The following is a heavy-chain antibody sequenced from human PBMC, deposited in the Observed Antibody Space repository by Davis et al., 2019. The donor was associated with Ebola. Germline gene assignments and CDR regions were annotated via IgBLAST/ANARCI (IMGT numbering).Heavy chain of an antibody. CDR1: GDSISSADYS. V-gene: IGHV4-61*08. J-gene: IGHJ4*02. Sequence: SETLSLTCTVSGDSISSADYSWSWIRQPPGKALEWIGYIYNSGRTNYNPSLKSRLTISIDTSKNQFSLKLTSVTAADTSVYYCARAAGGRPYYYDSTGYGIWGQGTLVTVSS. CDR3: ARAAGGRPYYYDSTGYGI. D-gene: IGHD3-22*01. CDR2: IYNSGRT.